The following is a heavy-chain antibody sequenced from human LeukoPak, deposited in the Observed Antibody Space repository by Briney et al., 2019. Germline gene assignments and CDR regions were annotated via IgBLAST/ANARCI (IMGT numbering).Heavy chain of an antibody. CDR3: ARAEPYSSSWDY. CDR2: INPSGGST. J-gene: IGHJ4*02. Sequence: ASVKVSCKASGYTFSSYYMHWVRQAPGQGLEWMGIINPSGGSTSYAQKFQGRVTMTRDTSTSTVHMGLCSLTSEDTAVYYCARAEPYSSSWDYWGQGTLVTVSS. V-gene: IGHV1-46*01. CDR1: GYTFSSYY. D-gene: IGHD6-13*01.